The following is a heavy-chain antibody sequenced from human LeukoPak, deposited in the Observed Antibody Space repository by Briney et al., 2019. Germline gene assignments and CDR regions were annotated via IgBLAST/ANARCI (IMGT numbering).Heavy chain of an antibody. V-gene: IGHV3-23*01. Sequence: GGSLRLSCAASGFTFSSYAMSWVRQAPGKGLEWVSAISGSGGSTYYADSVKGRFTISRGNSKNTLYLQMNSLRAEDTAVYYCALIVVAIGGYWGQGTLVTVSS. CDR2: ISGSGGST. CDR3: ALIVVAIGGY. D-gene: IGHD3-22*01. J-gene: IGHJ4*02. CDR1: GFTFSSYA.